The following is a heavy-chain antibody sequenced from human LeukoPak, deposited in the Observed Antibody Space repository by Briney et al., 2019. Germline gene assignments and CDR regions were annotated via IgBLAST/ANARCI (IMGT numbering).Heavy chain of an antibody. CDR2: IIPIFGTA. V-gene: IGHV1-69*06. D-gene: IGHD4-11*01. CDR1: GGTFSSYA. J-gene: IGHJ4*02. Sequence: SVKVSCKASGGTFSSYAISWVRQAPGQGLEWMGGIIPIFGTANYAQKFQGRVTITADKPTSTAYMELRSLRSDDTAVYYCARINYRPIIKFFDFWGQGTLVTVSS. CDR3: ARINYRPIIKFFDF.